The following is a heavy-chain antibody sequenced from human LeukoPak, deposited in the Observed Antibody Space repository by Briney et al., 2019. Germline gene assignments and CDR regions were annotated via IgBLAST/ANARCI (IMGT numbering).Heavy chain of an antibody. CDR2: INPNSGGT. D-gene: IGHD3-10*01. J-gene: IGHJ6*03. Sequence: ASVKVSCKASGYTFTGYYMHWVRQAPGQGLEWMGWINPNSGGTNYAQKFQGRVTMTRDTSISTAYMELSRLRSDDTAVYYCARGTGGLVRGVIGYYYMDVWGKGTTVTVSS. V-gene: IGHV1-2*02. CDR1: GYTFTGYY. CDR3: ARGTGGLVRGVIGYYYMDV.